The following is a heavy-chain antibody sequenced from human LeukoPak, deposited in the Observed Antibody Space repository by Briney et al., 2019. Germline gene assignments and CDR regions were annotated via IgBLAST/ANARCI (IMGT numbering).Heavy chain of an antibody. CDR3: ARGTVTTLGYYFDY. D-gene: IGHD4-17*01. Sequence: PSETLSLTCIVSGGSISDYYWSWIRQPPGKGLEWIGYIYYSGSTNYNPSLKSRVSISVDTSKNQFSLKLSSVTAADTAVYYCARGTVTTLGYYFDYWGQGTLVTVSS. CDR2: IYYSGST. CDR1: GGSISDYY. V-gene: IGHV4-59*01. J-gene: IGHJ4*02.